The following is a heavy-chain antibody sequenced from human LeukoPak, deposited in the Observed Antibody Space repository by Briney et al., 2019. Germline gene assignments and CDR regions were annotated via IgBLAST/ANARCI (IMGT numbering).Heavy chain of an antibody. Sequence: TGGSLRLSCAAPGFTFNNYAMNWVRQAPGKGLEWVSVITSSGSTYYADSVKGRFTISRDNSKNTLYLQMNSLRAEDTAIYYCAKDLYGDYDFDCWGRGALVTVSS. CDR3: AKDLYGDYDFDC. D-gene: IGHD4-17*01. CDR2: ITSSGST. J-gene: IGHJ4*02. V-gene: IGHV3-23*01. CDR1: GFTFNNYA.